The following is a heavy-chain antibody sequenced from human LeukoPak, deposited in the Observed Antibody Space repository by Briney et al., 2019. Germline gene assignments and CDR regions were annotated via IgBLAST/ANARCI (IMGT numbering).Heavy chain of an antibody. Sequence: ASVKVSCKASGGTFSSYAISWVRQAPGQGLEWMGGIIPIFGTANYAQKFQGRVTITADESTSTAYMELSSLRSEDTAVYYCARDGLYYDSSDAYFDYWGQGTLVTVSS. V-gene: IGHV1-69*13. CDR3: ARDGLYYDSSDAYFDY. J-gene: IGHJ4*02. CDR1: GGTFSSYA. CDR2: IIPIFGTA. D-gene: IGHD3-22*01.